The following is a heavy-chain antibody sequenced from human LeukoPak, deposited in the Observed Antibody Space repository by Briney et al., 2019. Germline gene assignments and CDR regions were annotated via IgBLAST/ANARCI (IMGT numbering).Heavy chain of an antibody. J-gene: IGHJ3*02. V-gene: IGHV1-8*01. CDR3: AKDRNPELLRAFDI. CDR1: GYTFTSYD. Sequence: GASVKVSCKASGYTFTSYDINWVRQATGQGLEWMEWMNPNSGNTGYAQKFQGRVTMTRNTSISTAYMELSSLRSEDTAVYYCAKDRNPELLRAFDIWGQGTMVTVSS. CDR2: MNPNSGNT. D-gene: IGHD1-14*01.